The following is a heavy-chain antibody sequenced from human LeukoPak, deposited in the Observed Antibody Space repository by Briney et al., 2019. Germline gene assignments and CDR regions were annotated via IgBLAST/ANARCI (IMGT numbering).Heavy chain of an antibody. CDR2: INKDGSER. CDR3: ARESKGRSKIDY. Sequence: GGSLRLSCVVSGISLSNYAMTWVRQAPGKGLEWVANINKDGSERYNVDSVKGRFTISRDNANKSLYLQMNSLRAEDTSVYYCARESKGRSKIDYWGQGTLVTVSS. V-gene: IGHV3-7*01. CDR1: GISLSNYA. D-gene: IGHD4-17*01. J-gene: IGHJ4*02.